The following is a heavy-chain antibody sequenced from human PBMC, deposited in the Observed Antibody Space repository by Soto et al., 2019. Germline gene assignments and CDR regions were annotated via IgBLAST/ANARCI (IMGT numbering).Heavy chain of an antibody. CDR2: IYYSWST. CDR1: GGSISSGDYY. J-gene: IGHJ4*02. CDR3: ARFVVVTAHPRRYLEY. D-gene: IGHD2-21*02. V-gene: IGHV4-30-4*01. Sequence: SETLPLTCTVSGGSISSGDYYLSWIRQPPGKGLEWIWYIYYSWSTYYNPSRKSRVTISVDTSKNQFSLKLSSVTAADTAVYYRARFVVVTAHPRRYLEYWGQGTMVTVSS.